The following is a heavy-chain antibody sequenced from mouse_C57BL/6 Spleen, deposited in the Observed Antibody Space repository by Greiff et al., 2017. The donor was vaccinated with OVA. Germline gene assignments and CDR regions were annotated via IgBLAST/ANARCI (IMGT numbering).Heavy chain of an antibody. Sequence: QVQLQQPGAELVKPGASVKLSCKASGYTFTSYWMQWVKQRPGQGLEWIGEIDPSDSYTNYNQKFKGKATLTVDTSSSTAYMQLSSLTSEDSAVYYCARTTTVVATDYWGQGTSVTVSS. CDR2: IDPSDSYT. CDR1: GYTFTSYW. J-gene: IGHJ4*01. V-gene: IGHV1-50*01. D-gene: IGHD1-1*01. CDR3: ARTTTVVATDY.